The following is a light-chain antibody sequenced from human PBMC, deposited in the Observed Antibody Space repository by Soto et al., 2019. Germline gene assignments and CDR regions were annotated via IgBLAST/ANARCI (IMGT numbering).Light chain of an antibody. CDR3: QQYESFPLT. Sequence: EDGLTQSRGTVSLTTGERATLSCRVSHSVSSDYLAWYQQKPGQAPRLLIYGASNRATGIPDRFSGSGSGTDFTLTISRLEPEDFAVYYCQQYESFPLTFGGGTKVDNK. V-gene: IGKV3-20*01. J-gene: IGKJ4*02. CDR2: GAS. CDR1: HSVSSDY.